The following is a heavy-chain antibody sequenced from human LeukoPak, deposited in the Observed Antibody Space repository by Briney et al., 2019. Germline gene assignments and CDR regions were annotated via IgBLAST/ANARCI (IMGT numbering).Heavy chain of an antibody. CDR1: GFTFSSYS. CDR2: ISGSGGTT. Sequence: GGSLRLSCAASGFTFSSYSMNWVRQAPGKGLEWVSGISGSGGTTYHVESVKGRFTISRDNSKNTLYLQMNSLRAEDTALYYCARSSGYSYDSPADYWGQGTLVTVSS. V-gene: IGHV3-23*01. J-gene: IGHJ4*02. D-gene: IGHD5-18*01. CDR3: ARSSGYSYDSPADY.